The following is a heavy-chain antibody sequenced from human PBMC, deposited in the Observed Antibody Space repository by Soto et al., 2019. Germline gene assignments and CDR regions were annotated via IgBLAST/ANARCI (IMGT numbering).Heavy chain of an antibody. V-gene: IGHV4-34*01. Sequence: PSETLSLTCAVYGGSFSGYYWSWIRQPPGKGLEWIGEINHSGSTNYNPSLKSRVTISVDTSKNHFSLKLSSVTAADTAVYYCARVNYDILTGYSAFLFDYWGQGTLVTVSS. CDR2: INHSGST. J-gene: IGHJ4*02. D-gene: IGHD3-9*01. CDR1: GGSFSGYY. CDR3: ARVNYDILTGYSAFLFDY.